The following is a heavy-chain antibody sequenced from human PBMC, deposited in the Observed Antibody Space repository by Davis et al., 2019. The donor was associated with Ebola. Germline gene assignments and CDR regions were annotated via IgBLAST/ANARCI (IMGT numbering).Heavy chain of an antibody. V-gene: IGHV4-34*01. J-gene: IGHJ6*02. Sequence: ESLKISCTVSGGSISGYYWSWIRQPPGKGLEWIGEINHSGSTNYNPSLKSRVTISVDTSKNQFSLKLSSVTAADTAVYYCARGGGGYCSSTSCYRYYGMDVWGQGTTVTVSS. D-gene: IGHD2-2*02. CDR3: ARGGGGYCSSTSCYRYYGMDV. CDR2: INHSGST. CDR1: GGSISGYY.